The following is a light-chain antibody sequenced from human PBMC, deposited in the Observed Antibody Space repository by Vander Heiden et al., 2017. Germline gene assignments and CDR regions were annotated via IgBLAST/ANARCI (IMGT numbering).Light chain of an antibody. J-gene: IGKJ4*01. CDR3: QQSDSNPLT. CDR1: QSIDTY. CDR2: AAS. V-gene: IGKV1-39*01. Sequence: DIQMTQSPSSLSASVGDRVTITCRASQSIDTYLNWYHQKPGKAPRLLIFAASSLQSGVPSRFSGSGSGTDFTLTINSLQPEDFATYYCQQSDSNPLTFGGGTKVEMK.